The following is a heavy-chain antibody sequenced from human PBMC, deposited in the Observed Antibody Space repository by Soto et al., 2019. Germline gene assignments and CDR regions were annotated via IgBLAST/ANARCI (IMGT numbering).Heavy chain of an antibody. J-gene: IGHJ5*02. D-gene: IGHD2-15*01. V-gene: IGHV4-4*07. Sequence: PSETLSLTCTVSGASISSYFWPWIRQPAGKGLDWIGRISTSGTTNYNPSLKSRVTMSVDTSKNHFSLNLSSVTAADTAVYYCAREAAPDRWFDPWGQGTLVTVSS. CDR3: AREAAPDRWFDP. CDR1: GASISSYF. CDR2: ISTSGTT.